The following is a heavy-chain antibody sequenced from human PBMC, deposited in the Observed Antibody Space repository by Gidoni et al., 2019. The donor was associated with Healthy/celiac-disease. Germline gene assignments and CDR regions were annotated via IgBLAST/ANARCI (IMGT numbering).Heavy chain of an antibody. CDR1: GGSISSSSYY. Sequence: QLQLQESGPGLVKPSETMSLTCTVSGGSISSSSYYWGWIRQPPGKGLEWIGSIYYSGSTYYTPSLKSRVTISVDTSKNQFSLKLSSVTAADTAVYYCARQGVIVVIYAFDIWGQGTMVTVSS. J-gene: IGHJ3*02. CDR3: ARQGVIVVIYAFDI. D-gene: IGHD3-22*01. V-gene: IGHV4-39*01. CDR2: IYYSGST.